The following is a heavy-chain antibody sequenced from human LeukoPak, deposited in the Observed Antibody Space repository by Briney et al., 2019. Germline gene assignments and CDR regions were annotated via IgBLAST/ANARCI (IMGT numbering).Heavy chain of an antibody. J-gene: IGHJ4*02. CDR1: GYRFSNYW. Sequence: GESLKISCKGSGYRFSNYWIGWVRQMPGKGLEWMGIIYPGDSDTRYSPSLQGQVTISADKSISTAYLQWSSLKASDIAIYYCARAAESIYDSGKLSHYFDFWGQGILVAVSS. V-gene: IGHV5-51*01. CDR3: ARAAESIYDSGKLSHYFDF. D-gene: IGHD3-10*01. CDR2: IYPGDSDT.